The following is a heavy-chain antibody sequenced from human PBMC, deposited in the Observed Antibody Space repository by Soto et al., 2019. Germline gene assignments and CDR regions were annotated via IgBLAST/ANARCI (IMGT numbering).Heavy chain of an antibody. V-gene: IGHV4-39*01. Sequence: SVTLSHTCTVSGGSISSSSYYWGWIRQPPGKGLEWIGSIYYSGSTYYNPSLKSRVTISVDTSKNQFSLKLSSVTAADTSVYYCARQSKLELVDWFDPWGQGTLVTVSS. CDR3: ARQSKLELVDWFDP. CDR2: IYYSGST. J-gene: IGHJ5*02. D-gene: IGHD1-7*01. CDR1: GGSISSSSYY.